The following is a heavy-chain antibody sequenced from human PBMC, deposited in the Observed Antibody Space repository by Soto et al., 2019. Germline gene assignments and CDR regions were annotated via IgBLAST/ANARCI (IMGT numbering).Heavy chain of an antibody. D-gene: IGHD1-1*01. V-gene: IGHV3-48*02. J-gene: IGHJ4*02. CDR1: GVTFSSYS. CDR3: ARGSDWNLDFDY. Sequence: EVQLVESGGGLVQPGGSLRLSCAASGVTFSSYSMNWVRQAPGKGLEWVSYISSSSGTIYYADSMKGRFTISRDNAKNSLHLQMNSLRDEDTAVYYAARGSDWNLDFDYWGQGTLVTVSS. CDR2: ISSSSGTI.